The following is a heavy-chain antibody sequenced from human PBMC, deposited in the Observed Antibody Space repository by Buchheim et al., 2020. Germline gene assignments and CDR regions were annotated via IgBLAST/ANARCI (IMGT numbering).Heavy chain of an antibody. J-gene: IGHJ4*02. CDR1: GFTFSTYW. CDR3: ASSLTYYYDSSGYYRH. V-gene: IGHV3-74*01. CDR2: IRGDGSST. Sequence: EVQLVESGGGLVQPGGSLRLSCAASGFTFSTYWMHWVRQAPGKGLVWVSRIRGDGSSTSYADSVKGRFTISRDNAKNTLYLQMNSLRAEDTAVYYCASSLTYYYDSSGYYRHWGQGTL. D-gene: IGHD3-22*01.